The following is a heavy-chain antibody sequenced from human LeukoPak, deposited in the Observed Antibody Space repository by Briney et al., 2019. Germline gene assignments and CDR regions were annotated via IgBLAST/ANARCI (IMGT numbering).Heavy chain of an antibody. CDR2: ICGSGST. D-gene: IGHD2-2*01. CDR3: ARSGPLRSSTSRYLYYFDY. Sequence: SETLSLTCAVSGGSISSGYYCWSWLRQAPGKGLEGVVYICGSGSTYYNPSLKSRVTISVETSKNQCSLKLSSLTAADTAVYYRARSGPLRSSTSRYLYYFDYWGQGNLVTASS. CDR1: GGSISSGYYC. J-gene: IGHJ4*02. V-gene: IGHV4-30-4*08.